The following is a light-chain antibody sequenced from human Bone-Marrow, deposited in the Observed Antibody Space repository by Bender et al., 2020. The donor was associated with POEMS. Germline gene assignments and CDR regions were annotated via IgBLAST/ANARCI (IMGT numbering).Light chain of an antibody. CDR1: SSTIGAHA. CDR2: SSH. Sequence: QSVLTQPPSASGTPGQRVTISCSGGSSTIGAHAVNWYQHLPGPAPKILIYSSHRRPSEVPDRFSGPRSGTSASLAISGLQSEDGADYYCAVWDDSLNGWVFGGGTKLTVL. V-gene: IGLV1-44*01. J-gene: IGLJ3*02. CDR3: AVWDDSLNGWV.